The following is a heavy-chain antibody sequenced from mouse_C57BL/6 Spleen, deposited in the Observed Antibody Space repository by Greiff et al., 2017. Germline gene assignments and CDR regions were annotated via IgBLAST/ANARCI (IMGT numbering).Heavy chain of an antibody. CDR2: INPSTGGT. V-gene: IGHV1-42*01. CDR3: ARGPRDYFDY. Sequence: EVQLQQSGPELVKPGASVKISCKASGYSFTGYYMNWVKQSPEKSLEWIGEINPSTGGTTYNQKFKAKATLTVDKSSSTAYMQLKSLTSEDSAVYYCARGPRDYFDYWGQGTTLTVSS. CDR1: GYSFTGYY. J-gene: IGHJ2*01.